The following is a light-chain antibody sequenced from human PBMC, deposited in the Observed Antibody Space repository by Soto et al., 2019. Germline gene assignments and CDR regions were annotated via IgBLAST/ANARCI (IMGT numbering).Light chain of an antibody. J-gene: IGKJ2*01. CDR1: QSISSG. Sequence: DIQMTQSPSTLSASVGDRATITCRASQSISSGLACYKQKPGKAPKLLIYKASTLEGSAPSRSSGSGSGTEFTFTISSLQPDDFATYYCQEYNSYYLSTFGQGTQVEVK. CDR3: QEYNSYYLST. V-gene: IGKV1-5*03. CDR2: KAS.